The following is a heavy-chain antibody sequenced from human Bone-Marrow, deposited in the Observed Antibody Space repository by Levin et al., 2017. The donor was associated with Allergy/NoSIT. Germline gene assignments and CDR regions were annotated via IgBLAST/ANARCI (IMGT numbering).Heavy chain of an antibody. CDR1: GFTLSPYE. J-gene: IGHJ4*02. D-gene: IGHD6-6*01. CDR2: ISGSGNTI. CDR3: VRDSRIAGRRFDY. V-gene: IGHV3-48*03. Sequence: GGSLRLSCMTSGFTLSPYEMNWIRQAPGKGLEWIAYISGSGNTIYYADSVKGRFTISRDNAQNLVSLQMTSLRADDSALYYCVRDSRIAGRRFDYWGQGTRVIVSS.